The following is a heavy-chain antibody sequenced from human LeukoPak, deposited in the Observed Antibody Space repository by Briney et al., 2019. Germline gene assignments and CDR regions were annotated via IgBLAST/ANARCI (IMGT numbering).Heavy chain of an antibody. CDR3: ARDLPPGPNCGGDCLEYNWFDP. CDR2: INAYKGKT. V-gene: IGHV1-18*01. CDR1: GYTFTSYG. J-gene: IGHJ5*02. Sequence: ASVKVSCKASGYTFTSYGINRVRQAPGQRAELMGLINAYKGKTNYAQKLQGRVTMTTDTSTSTAYMELRSLRSDDTAVYYCARDLPPGPNCGGDCLEYNWFDPWGQGTLVTVSS. D-gene: IGHD2-21*02.